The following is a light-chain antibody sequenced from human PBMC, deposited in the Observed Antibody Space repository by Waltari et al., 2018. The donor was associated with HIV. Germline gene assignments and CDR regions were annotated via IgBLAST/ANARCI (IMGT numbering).Light chain of an antibody. J-gene: IGKJ4*01. CDR2: LGS. V-gene: IGKV2-28*01. CDR3: MQGRQTPQVT. CDR1: QSLLHSNGYSY. Sequence: DIVMTQSPLSLPVTPGEPASISCRSSQSLLHSNGYSYLDWYLQKPGQSPQLLIYLGSNRASGVPDRFSGSGSGTDFTLKISRVEAEDAGMYYCMQGRQTPQVTFGGGTKVETK.